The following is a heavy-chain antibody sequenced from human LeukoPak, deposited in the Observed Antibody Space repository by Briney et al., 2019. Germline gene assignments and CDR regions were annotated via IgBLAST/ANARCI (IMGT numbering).Heavy chain of an antibody. V-gene: IGHV4-31*03. CDR1: GGSISSGRYY. Sequence: SETLSLTCTVSGGSISSGRYYWSWIRQHPGKGLEWIGYIYNSGSTYYNPSLKSRVTISADTSKNQFSLRLNSVTAADTAVYYCARGQDYGDYMNWGQGTLVTVSS. CDR3: ARGQDYGDYMN. J-gene: IGHJ4*02. CDR2: IYNSGST. D-gene: IGHD4-17*01.